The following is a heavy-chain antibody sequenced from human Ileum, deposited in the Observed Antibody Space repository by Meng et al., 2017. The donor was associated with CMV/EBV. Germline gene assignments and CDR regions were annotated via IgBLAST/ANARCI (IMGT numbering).Heavy chain of an antibody. Sequence: GESLKISCVASGFPFTVTAMNWVRQAPGKGLEWGSGILGRGDQTFYAGSVKGRFTISRDNSKNTVVLQMNRLTVEDTATYYCVKRVHSPWDGTGAGTWGQGTRVTVSS. CDR3: VKRVHSPWDGTGAGT. D-gene: IGHD3/OR15-3a*01. V-gene: IGHV3-23*01. CDR2: ILGRGDQT. J-gene: IGHJ5*02. CDR1: GFPFTVTA.